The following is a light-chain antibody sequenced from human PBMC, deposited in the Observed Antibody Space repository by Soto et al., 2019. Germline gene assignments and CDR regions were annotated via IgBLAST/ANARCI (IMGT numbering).Light chain of an antibody. CDR1: QSVSSSY. J-gene: IGKJ4*01. Sequence: VLTHSPGTLSLSPGERATLSCRASQSVSSSYLAWYQQKPGQAPRLLIYGASSRATGIPDRFSGSGSGTDFTLTISRLEPEDFAVYYCQQYGSSPRTFGGGTKVDIK. CDR3: QQYGSSPRT. V-gene: IGKV3-20*01. CDR2: GAS.